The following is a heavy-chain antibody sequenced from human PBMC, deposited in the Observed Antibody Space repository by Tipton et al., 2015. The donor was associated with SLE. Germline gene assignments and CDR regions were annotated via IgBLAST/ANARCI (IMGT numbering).Heavy chain of an antibody. J-gene: IGHJ4*02. CDR2: ISHDGGAK. D-gene: IGHD3-10*01. CDR3: AKDQAPDRGSGSDLDY. CDR1: GFTFNTYS. Sequence: RSLRLSCAASGFTFNTYSIHCVRQAPGKGLEWVALISHDGGAKYYAESVKGRFTISRDNSKNTLSLQMNSLRAEDTAIYYCAKDQAPDRGSGSDLDYWGKGTLVTVSA. V-gene: IGHV3-30*04.